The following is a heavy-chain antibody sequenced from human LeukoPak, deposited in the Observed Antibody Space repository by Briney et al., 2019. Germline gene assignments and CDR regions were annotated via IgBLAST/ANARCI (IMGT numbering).Heavy chain of an antibody. J-gene: IGHJ4*02. D-gene: IGHD3-10*01. V-gene: IGHV3-74*01. CDR2: INSDQSNT. CDR3: ARGVSNLDY. Sequence: GGSLRLSCAASGSTFRLYWMHWVRQAPGKGLVWVSRINSDQSNTTYADSVKGRFTISRDNAKNTLYLQMNSLRAEDTAVYYCARGVSNLDYWGQGTLVAVSS. CDR1: GSTFRLYW.